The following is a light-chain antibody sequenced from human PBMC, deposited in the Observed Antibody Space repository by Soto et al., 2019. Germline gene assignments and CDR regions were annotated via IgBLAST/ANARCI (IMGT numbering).Light chain of an antibody. V-gene: IGKV3-11*01. CDR2: DAS. J-gene: IGKJ2*02. Sequence: EIVLTQSPATLSLSPGERATLACRASQSVGSYLAWYQHKPGQAPRLLIHDASNRATGIPARFSGSGSGTDFTLTISSLKPEDSAVYYCQQRSNWPRGTFGQGTKLEIK. CDR1: QSVGSY. CDR3: QQRSNWPRGT.